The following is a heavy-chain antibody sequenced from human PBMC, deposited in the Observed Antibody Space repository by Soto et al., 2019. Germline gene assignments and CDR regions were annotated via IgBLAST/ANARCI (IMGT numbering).Heavy chain of an antibody. CDR1: GGSFSGYY. D-gene: IGHD3-9*01. Sequence: PSETLSLTCAVYGGSFSGYYWSWIRQPPGKGLEWIGEINHSGSTNYNPSLKSRVTISVDTSKNQFSLKLSSVTAADTAVYYCARGQTVYSYYDILTGPRWFDPWGQGTLVTVSS. CDR2: INHSGST. V-gene: IGHV4-34*01. CDR3: ARGQTVYSYYDILTGPRWFDP. J-gene: IGHJ5*02.